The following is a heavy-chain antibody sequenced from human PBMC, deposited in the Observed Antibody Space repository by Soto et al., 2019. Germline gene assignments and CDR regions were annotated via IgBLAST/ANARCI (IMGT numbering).Heavy chain of an antibody. Sequence: ASVKVSCKASGYTFTGYYMHWVRQAPGQGLEWMGWINPNSGGPISAQKFQGRVTMTRDTSISTAYLELSRLRSDDTAVYYCARGGTTSLDYWGQGTKVTVYS. D-gene: IGHD1-1*01. J-gene: IGHJ4*02. CDR2: INPNSGGP. CDR3: ARGGTTSLDY. CDR1: GYTFTGYY. V-gene: IGHV1-2*02.